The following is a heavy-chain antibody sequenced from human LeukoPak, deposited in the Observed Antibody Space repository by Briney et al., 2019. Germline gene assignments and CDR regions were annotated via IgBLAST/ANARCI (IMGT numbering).Heavy chain of an antibody. D-gene: IGHD6-6*01. CDR2: IYYSGST. CDR1: GGSISSYY. J-gene: IGHJ4*02. Sequence: PSETLSLTCTVSGGSISSYYWSWIRQPPGKGLEWIGYIYYSGSTYYNPSLKSRVTISVDTSKNQFSLKLSSVTAADTAVYYCARGLGGSSSSGLDYWGQGTLVTVSS. V-gene: IGHV4-59*01. CDR3: ARGLGGSSSSGLDY.